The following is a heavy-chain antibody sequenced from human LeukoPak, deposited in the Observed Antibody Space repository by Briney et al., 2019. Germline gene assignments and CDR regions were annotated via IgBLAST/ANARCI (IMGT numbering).Heavy chain of an antibody. V-gene: IGHV1-2*02. Sequence: GASVKVSCKTSGYTFTGHYIHWVRQAPGQGLDCMGWINPNTGGTFYAQKFQGRVTMTRDTSINTAYMELTGLRSDDTAVYYCARLGRPGNFGDYWGQGTLVTVSS. CDR2: INPNTGGT. CDR1: GYTFTGHY. D-gene: IGHD3-3*01. CDR3: ARLGRPGNFGDY. J-gene: IGHJ4*02.